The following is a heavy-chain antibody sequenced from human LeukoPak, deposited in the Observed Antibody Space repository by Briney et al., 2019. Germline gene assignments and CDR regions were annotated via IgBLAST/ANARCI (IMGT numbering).Heavy chain of an antibody. CDR3: VRDSSGDSSGRPSLDY. V-gene: IGHV3-33*01. CDR2: IRYDGGSK. D-gene: IGHD3-10*01. J-gene: IGHJ4*02. Sequence: PGGSLRLSCAASGFTFSYYGMHWVRQAPGKGLEWVANIRYDGGSKYYADSVKGRFTISRDNSKNTLNLHMNSLRADDTAVYFCVRDSSGDSSGRPSLDYWGQGTLVTVSS. CDR1: GFTFSYYG.